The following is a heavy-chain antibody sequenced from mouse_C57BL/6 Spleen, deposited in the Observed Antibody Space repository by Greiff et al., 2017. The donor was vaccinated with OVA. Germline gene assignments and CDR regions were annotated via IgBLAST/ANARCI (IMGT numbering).Heavy chain of an antibody. Sequence: QVQLQQSGPELVKPGASVKISCKASGYAFSSSWMNWVKQRPGKGLEWIGRIYPGDGDTNYNGKFKGKATLTADKSSSTAYMQLSSLTSEDSAVYFCAVRYYYAMDYWGQGTSVTVS. CDR2: IYPGDGDT. J-gene: IGHJ4*01. CDR3: AVRYYYAMDY. V-gene: IGHV1-82*01. CDR1: GYAFSSSW.